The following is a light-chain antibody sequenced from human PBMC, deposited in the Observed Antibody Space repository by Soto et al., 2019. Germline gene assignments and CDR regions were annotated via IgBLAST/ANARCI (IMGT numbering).Light chain of an antibody. Sequence: QSVLTQPASVSGSPGQSITISCTGTXSDXGGYNYVSWYQQHPGKAPKLMIYDVSNRPSGVSNRFSGSKSGNTASLTISGLQAKDEADYYCSSYTTSTTLEVFGGGTQLTVL. CDR2: DVS. J-gene: IGLJ2*01. V-gene: IGLV2-14*01. CDR1: XSDXGGYNY. CDR3: SSYTTSTTLEV.